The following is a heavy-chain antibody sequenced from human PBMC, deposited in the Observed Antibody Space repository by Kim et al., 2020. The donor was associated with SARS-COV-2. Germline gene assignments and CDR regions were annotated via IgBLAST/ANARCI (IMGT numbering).Heavy chain of an antibody. CDR3: ARLDGGGYYFDY. V-gene: IGHV5-51*01. J-gene: IGHJ4*02. D-gene: IGHD2-21*01. Sequence: RYSPSFQGQVTISADKSISTAYLQWSSLKASDTAMYYCARLDGGGYYFDYRGQGTLVTVSS.